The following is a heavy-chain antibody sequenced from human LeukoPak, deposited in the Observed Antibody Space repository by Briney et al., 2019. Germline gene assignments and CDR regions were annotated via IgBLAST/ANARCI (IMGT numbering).Heavy chain of an antibody. CDR1: GYTLTELS. D-gene: IGHD1-26*01. CDR2: LDPEDGET. Sequence: GASVKVSCKVSGYTLTELSMHWVRQAPGKGLEWMGGLDPEDGETIYAQKFQGRVTMTEDTSTDTAYMELSSLRSEDTAVYYCATDRSWELRANYYGMDVWGQGTTVTVSS. CDR3: ATDRSWELRANYYGMDV. V-gene: IGHV1-24*01. J-gene: IGHJ6*02.